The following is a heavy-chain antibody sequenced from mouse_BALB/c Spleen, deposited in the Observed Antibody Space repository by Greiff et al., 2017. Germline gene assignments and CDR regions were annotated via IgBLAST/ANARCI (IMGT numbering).Heavy chain of an antibody. J-gene: IGHJ2*01. CDR3: ARGGSHYCGFDY. CDR1: GFNIKDTY. V-gene: IGHV14-3*02. CDR2: IDPANGNT. D-gene: IGHD1-2*01. Sequence: EVQLQQSGAELVKPGASVKLSCTASGFNIKDTYMHWVKQRPEQGLEWIGRIDPANGNTKYDPKFQGKATITADTSSNTAYLQLSSLTSEDTAVYYCARGGSHYCGFDYWGQGTTLTVSS.